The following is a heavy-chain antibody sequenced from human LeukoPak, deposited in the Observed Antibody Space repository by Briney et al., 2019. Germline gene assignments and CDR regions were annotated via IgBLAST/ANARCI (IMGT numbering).Heavy chain of an antibody. D-gene: IGHD6-13*01. V-gene: IGHV3-11*05. J-gene: IGHJ4*02. Sequence: GGSLRLSCAASGFTFSDYYMSWIRQAPGKGLEWVSYVSSSSSYTNYADSVKGRFTISRDNAKNSLYLQMNSLRAEGTAVYYCARVRYSSSSRYFDYWGQGTLVTVSS. CDR1: GFTFSDYY. CDR3: ARVRYSSSSRYFDY. CDR2: VSSSSSYT.